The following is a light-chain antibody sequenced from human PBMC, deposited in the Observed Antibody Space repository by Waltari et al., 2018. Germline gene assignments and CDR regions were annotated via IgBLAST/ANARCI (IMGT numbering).Light chain of an antibody. J-gene: IGKJ4*01. V-gene: IGKV3-15*01. CDR1: QSVSSN. Sequence: EIVMTQSPATLSVSPGERATLSCRASQSVSSNLAWYQQKPGQSPRLLISGASTRATGIPARFSGSGSGTEFTLTISSLQSEDFAVYYCQQYDNWFPLTFGGGTKVEIK. CDR3: QQYDNWFPLT. CDR2: GAS.